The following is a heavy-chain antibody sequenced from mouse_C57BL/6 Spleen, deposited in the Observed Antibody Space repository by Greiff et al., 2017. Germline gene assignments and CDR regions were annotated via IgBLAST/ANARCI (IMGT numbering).Heavy chain of an antibody. V-gene: IGHV1-82*01. CDR2: IYPGDGDT. Sequence: QVQLQQSGPELVKPGASVKISCKASGYAFSSSWMNWVKQRPGKGLEWIGRIYPGDGDTNYNGKFKGKATLTADKSSSTAYMQLSSLTSEDSAVYFCARSYCSSWFAYWGQWTLVTVSA. J-gene: IGHJ3*01. CDR1: GYAFSSSW. D-gene: IGHD6-5*01. CDR3: ARSYCSSWFAY.